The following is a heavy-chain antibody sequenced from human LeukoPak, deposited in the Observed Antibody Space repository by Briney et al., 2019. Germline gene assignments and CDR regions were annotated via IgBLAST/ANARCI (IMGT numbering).Heavy chain of an antibody. CDR3: ARDPPAVSINTYA. CDR2: IFSHGET. V-gene: IGHV3-66*01. D-gene: IGHD5-12*01. J-gene: IGHJ4*02. Sequence: GGSLRLSCAASGFTVGNNSMNWVRQAPGKGLEGVSLIFSHGETSYADSVKGRFTISRDNSKNTLYLQMNGLRVEDTAVYYCARDPPAVSINTYAWGQGTLVTVSS. CDR1: GFTVGNNS.